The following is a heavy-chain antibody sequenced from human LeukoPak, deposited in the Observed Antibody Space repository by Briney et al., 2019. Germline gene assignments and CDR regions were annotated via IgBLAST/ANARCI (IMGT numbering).Heavy chain of an antibody. Sequence: ASVKVSCKTSGYIFTSYGIIWVRQAPGQGLEWMAYISPLNGKTRYAQKIQGRVTMTTDTSSRTAYMELRSLTSDDTAVYFCARELWCSGGNCYLNAFDIWGQGTLVIVSA. CDR1: GYIFTSYG. V-gene: IGHV1-18*01. D-gene: IGHD2-15*01. J-gene: IGHJ3*02. CDR3: ARELWCSGGNCYLNAFDI. CDR2: ISPLNGKT.